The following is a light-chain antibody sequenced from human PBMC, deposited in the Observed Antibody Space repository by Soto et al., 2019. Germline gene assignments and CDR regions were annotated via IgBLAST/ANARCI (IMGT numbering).Light chain of an antibody. CDR1: QSVSSSY. CDR2: GAS. J-gene: IGKJ5*01. V-gene: IGKV3-20*01. Sequence: VLTQSPDSLSLSPGARAPLSCRASQSVSSSYLAWYQQKPGQAPRLLIYGASSRATGIPDRFSGSGSGTDFTLTISRLEPEDFAVFYCQQYGNSPITFGQGTRLEIK. CDR3: QQYGNSPIT.